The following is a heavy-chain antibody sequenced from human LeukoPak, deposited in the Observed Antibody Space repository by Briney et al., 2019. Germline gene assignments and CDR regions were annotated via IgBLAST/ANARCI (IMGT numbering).Heavy chain of an antibody. Sequence: PSETLSLTCTVSGGSVNSYYWSWIRQPPGKGLEWIGYIYYSGSTNYNPSLKSRVTMSVDTSTNHFSLKLSSVAAADTAVYYCARVFSGWPYNFDYWGQGTLVTASP. CDR2: IYYSGST. CDR3: ARVFSGWPYNFDY. J-gene: IGHJ4*02. CDR1: GGSVNSYY. D-gene: IGHD6-19*01. V-gene: IGHV4-59*02.